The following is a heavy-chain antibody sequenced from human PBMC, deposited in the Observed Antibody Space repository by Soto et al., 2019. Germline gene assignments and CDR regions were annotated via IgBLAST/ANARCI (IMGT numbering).Heavy chain of an antibody. D-gene: IGHD6-19*01. CDR1: GYSFTSYW. V-gene: IGHV5-51*01. CDR3: ARSPYSSGWYDAFDI. J-gene: IGHJ3*02. Sequence: GESLKISCKGSGYSFTSYWIGWVRQMPGKGLEWMGIIHPGDSDTRYSPSFQGQVTISADKSISTAYLQWSSLKASDTAMYYCARSPYSSGWYDAFDIWGQGTMVTVSS. CDR2: IHPGDSDT.